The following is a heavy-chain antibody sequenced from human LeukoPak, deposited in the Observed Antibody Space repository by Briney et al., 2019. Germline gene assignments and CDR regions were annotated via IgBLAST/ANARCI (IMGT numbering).Heavy chain of an antibody. CDR1: GFTFSSYA. J-gene: IGHJ5*02. CDR2: ISGSGGST. Sequence: PGGSLRLSCAASGFTFSSYAMSWVRQAPGKGLEWVSAISGSGGSTYYADSVKGRFTISRDNSKNTLYLQMNSLRAEDTAVYYCARELTIFGVVEGNWFDPWGQGTLVTVSS. CDR3: ARELTIFGVVEGNWFDP. V-gene: IGHV3-23*01. D-gene: IGHD3-3*01.